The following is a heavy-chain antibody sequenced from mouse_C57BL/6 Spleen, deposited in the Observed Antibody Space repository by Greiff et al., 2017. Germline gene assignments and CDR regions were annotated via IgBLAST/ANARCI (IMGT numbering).Heavy chain of an antibody. CDR3: ARGYYSILYYFDY. CDR1: GYTFTSYW. V-gene: IGHV1-50*01. Sequence: QVQLQQPGAELVKPGASVKLSCKASGYTFTSYWMQWVKQRPGQGLEWIGEIDPSDSYTNYNQKFKGKATLTVDTSSSTAYMQLSSLTSEDSAVYYCARGYYSILYYFDYWGQGTTLTVSS. D-gene: IGHD2-5*01. J-gene: IGHJ2*01. CDR2: IDPSDSYT.